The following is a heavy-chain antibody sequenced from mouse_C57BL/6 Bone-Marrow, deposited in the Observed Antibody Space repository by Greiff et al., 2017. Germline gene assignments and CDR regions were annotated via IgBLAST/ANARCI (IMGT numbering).Heavy chain of an antibody. CDR3: SEDSAVYYCACGGFYAMDY. CDR1: YTFSRRVH. CDR2: GQGLEWIG. V-gene: IGHV1-87*01. Sequence: QVQLQQSGPELARPWASVKISCQAFYTFSRRVHFAIRDTNYWMQWVKQRPGQGLEWIGVIYPGNGDTSYNQKFKGKATLTADKSSSTAYMQLSSLTSEDSAVYYCACGGFYAMDYWGQGTSVTVSS. J-gene: IGHJ4*01.